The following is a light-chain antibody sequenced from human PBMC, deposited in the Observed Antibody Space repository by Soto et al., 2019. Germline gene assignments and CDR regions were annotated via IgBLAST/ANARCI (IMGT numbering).Light chain of an antibody. CDR3: QQSYTTPHT. Sequence: DIQMTQSSSSLSASVGDRVTITCRASQTISNYVNWYQQKAGKAPQLLIYGTSSLHGGVPSRFSGSGSGTEFTLTISSLQPEDFATYFCQQSYTTPHTFGQGTKVEI. J-gene: IGKJ2*01. V-gene: IGKV1-39*01. CDR1: QTISNY. CDR2: GTS.